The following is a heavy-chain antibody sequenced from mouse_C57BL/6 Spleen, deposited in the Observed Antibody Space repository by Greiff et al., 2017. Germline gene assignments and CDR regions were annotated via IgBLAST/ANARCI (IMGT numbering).Heavy chain of an antibody. CDR3: ARLYYGYDEEGFDY. V-gene: IGHV3-6*01. Sequence: ESGPGLVKPSQSLSLTCSVTGYSITSGYYWNWIRQFPGNKLEWMGYISYDGSNNYNPSLKNRISITRDTSKNQFFLKLNSVTTEDTATYYCARLYYGYDEEGFDYWGQGTTLTVSS. CDR2: ISYDGSN. CDR1: GYSITSGYY. D-gene: IGHD2-2*01. J-gene: IGHJ2*01.